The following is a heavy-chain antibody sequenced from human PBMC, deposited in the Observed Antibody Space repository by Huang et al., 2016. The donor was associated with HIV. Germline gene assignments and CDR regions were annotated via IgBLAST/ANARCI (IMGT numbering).Heavy chain of an antibody. J-gene: IGHJ4*02. Sequence: QVQLQESGPGLVKPSETLSLTCTVSGGSVSSGDYNWSWIRQHPGKTLEWIGYVHDRGSTNYNPSLMGRVGMSVDTSKNQFSLRLSSVTAADTAVYYCARVGYSAGWYGDFDFWGQGTLVTVSS. V-gene: IGHV4-61*08. CDR3: ARVGYSAGWYGDFDF. CDR2: VHDRGST. CDR1: GGSVSSGDYN. D-gene: IGHD6-19*01.